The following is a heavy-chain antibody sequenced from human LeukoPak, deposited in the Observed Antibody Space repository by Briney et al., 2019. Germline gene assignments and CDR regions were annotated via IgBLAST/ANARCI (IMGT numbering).Heavy chain of an antibody. CDR2: ISSSGSTI. Sequence: GGSLRLSCAASGFTFSDYYMSWIRQAPGKGLEWVSYISSSGSTIYYADSVKGRFTISRDNAKNSLYLQMNSLRAEDTAVYYCARQVGSSWYHEVLRGRDYWGQGTLVTVSS. J-gene: IGHJ4*02. CDR3: ARQVGSSWYHEVLRGRDY. D-gene: IGHD6-13*01. CDR1: GFTFSDYY. V-gene: IGHV3-11*04.